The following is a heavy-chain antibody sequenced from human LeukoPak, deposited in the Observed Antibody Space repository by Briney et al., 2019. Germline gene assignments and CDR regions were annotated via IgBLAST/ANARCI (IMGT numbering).Heavy chain of an antibody. Sequence: PGGSVSLSCAGCVCTFSRYRMHGLRPARGRGGEWVSYISSSSSTIYYADSVKGRFTISRDNAKKSLYLQMNSLRAEDTAVYYCARGHFGVVLDYWGQGNLVTVSS. D-gene: IGHD3-3*01. CDR2: ISSSSSTI. V-gene: IGHV3-48*04. CDR3: ARGHFGVVLDY. CDR1: VCTFSRYR. J-gene: IGHJ4*02.